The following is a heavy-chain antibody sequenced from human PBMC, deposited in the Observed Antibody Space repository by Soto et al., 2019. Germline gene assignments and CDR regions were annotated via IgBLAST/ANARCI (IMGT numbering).Heavy chain of an antibody. V-gene: IGHV1-24*01. CDR2: FDPEDGET. D-gene: IGHD6-13*01. J-gene: IGHJ3*02. CDR3: ANLVRGYSSSWYAFDI. CDR1: GSTLPELS. Sequence: ASVKVSCKVSGSTLPELSMHWVRQAPGKGLEWMGGFDPEDGETIYAQKFQGRVTMTEDTSTDTAYMELSSLRSEDTAVYYCANLVRGYSSSWYAFDIWGQGTMVT.